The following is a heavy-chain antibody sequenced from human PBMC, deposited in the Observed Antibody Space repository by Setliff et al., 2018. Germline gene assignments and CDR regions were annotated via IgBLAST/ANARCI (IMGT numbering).Heavy chain of an antibody. CDR2: ISGSGRNT. J-gene: IGHJ5*02. V-gene: IGHV3-23*01. CDR1: XLIFGNYG. CDR3: AKEXXXHSSXYYYETPWFDP. Sequence: GGSLRLSCAASXLIFGNYGMNWGRQAPGXGLEWVSGISGSGRNTYYADSVKXRFTISRDNSPTPVFLPVNHRRHEDSPVSYFAKEXXXHSSXYYYETPWFDPWGQGTLVTVSS. D-gene: IGHD3-22*01.